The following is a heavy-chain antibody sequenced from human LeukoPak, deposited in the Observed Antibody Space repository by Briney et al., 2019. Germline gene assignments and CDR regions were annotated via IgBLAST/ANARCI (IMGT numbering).Heavy chain of an antibody. CDR1: GGSISSYY. J-gene: IGHJ4*02. V-gene: IGHV4-59*08. Sequence: PSETLSLTCTVSGGSISSYYWSWIRQPPGKGLEWIGYIYYSGSTNYNPSLKSRVTISVDTSKSQFSLKLSSVTAADTAVYYCARNVGDYFDYWGQGTLVTVSS. CDR3: ARNVGDYFDY. CDR2: IYYSGST. D-gene: IGHD4-17*01.